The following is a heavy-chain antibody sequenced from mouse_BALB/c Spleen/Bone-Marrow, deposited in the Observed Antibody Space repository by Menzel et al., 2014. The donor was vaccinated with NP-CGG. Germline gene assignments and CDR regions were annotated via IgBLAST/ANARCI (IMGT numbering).Heavy chain of an antibody. Sequence: QVQLQQPGAGLVRPGSSVKISCKASGYAFGAYWMNWVRQRPGQGLEWLGQLFPGDGDTNYNGKFKGKVILTADKSSSTAYMQLSSLTSEDSAVYFCAAYYRYDLDYWGQGTTLTVAS. J-gene: IGHJ2*01. D-gene: IGHD2-14*01. CDR3: AAYYRYDLDY. CDR2: LFPGDGDT. CDR1: GYAFGAYW. V-gene: IGHV1-80*01.